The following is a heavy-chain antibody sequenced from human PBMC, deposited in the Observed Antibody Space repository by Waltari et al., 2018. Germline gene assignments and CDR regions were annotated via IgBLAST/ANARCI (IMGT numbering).Heavy chain of an antibody. Sequence: QVQLQESGPSLLKPSETLSLICTVSGGSISCFYLSWVRQPPGKGLDWIGYIYYTGSTNFNPSLKSRVTMSVDTSKNQFSLKLSSVTAADTAFYYCARGGGGDWEWFDPWGQGTLVTVSS. J-gene: IGHJ5*02. D-gene: IGHD2-21*02. V-gene: IGHV4-59*01. CDR1: GGSISCFY. CDR2: IYYTGST. CDR3: ARGGGGDWEWFDP.